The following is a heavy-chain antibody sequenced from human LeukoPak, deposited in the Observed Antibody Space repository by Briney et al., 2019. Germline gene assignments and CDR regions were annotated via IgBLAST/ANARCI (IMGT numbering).Heavy chain of an antibody. J-gene: IGHJ5*02. CDR2: IYYSGST. V-gene: IGHV4-31*03. CDR1: GGSISSGGYY. D-gene: IGHD3-3*01. Sequence: SSQTLSLTCTVSGGSISSGGYYWSWIRQHPGKGLEWIGYIYYSGSTYYNPSLKSRATISVDTSKNQFSLKLSSVTAADTAVYYCARALRFLEWPYPHNWFDPWGQGTLVTVSS. CDR3: ARALRFLEWPYPHNWFDP.